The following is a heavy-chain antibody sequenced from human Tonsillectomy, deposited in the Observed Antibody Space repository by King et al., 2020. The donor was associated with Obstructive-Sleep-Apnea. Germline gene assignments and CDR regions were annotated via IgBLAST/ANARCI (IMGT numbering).Heavy chain of an antibody. CDR3: AKRRNSSNSHLWGDRFQH. D-gene: IGHD6-13*01. J-gene: IGHJ1*01. Sequence: VQLVESGGGLVQPGGSLRLSCAASGFIFSSYAMSWVRQAPGKGLEWVSGISGSGGSTYYADSVKGRFTISRDNSKNTLYLQMNSLRAEDTAVYYCAKRRNSSNSHLWGDRFQHWGQGTLVTVSS. CDR1: GFIFSSYA. V-gene: IGHV3-23*04. CDR2: ISGSGGST.